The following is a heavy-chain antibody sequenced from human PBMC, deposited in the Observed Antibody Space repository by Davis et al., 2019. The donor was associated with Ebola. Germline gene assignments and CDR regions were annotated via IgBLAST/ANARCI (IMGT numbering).Heavy chain of an antibody. V-gene: IGHV3-30-3*01. Sequence: PGGSLRLSCAASGFTFSSYGLHWVRQAPGKGLEWVAFISYDGSDRYYADSVKGRFTISRDNSKSTLYLHMNSLRPEDTAVFYCARDGSYTSSWYGDNWFDPWGQGTLVTVSS. J-gene: IGHJ5*02. D-gene: IGHD6-13*01. CDR1: GFTFSSYG. CDR3: ARDGSYTSSWYGDNWFDP. CDR2: ISYDGSDR.